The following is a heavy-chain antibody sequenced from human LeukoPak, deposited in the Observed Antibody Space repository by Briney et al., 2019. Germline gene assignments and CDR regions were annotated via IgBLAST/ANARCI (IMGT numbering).Heavy chain of an antibody. Sequence: GGSLRLSCAASGFTFDDYAMHWVRQAPGKGLEWVSDISWNSVSIDYADSVKGRFTISRDNAKNSLYLQMNSLRAEDTAMYYCARADFWSGYYPLDYWGQGTLVTVSS. CDR3: ARADFWSGYYPLDY. CDR1: GFTFDDYA. D-gene: IGHD3-3*01. V-gene: IGHV3-9*01. J-gene: IGHJ4*02. CDR2: ISWNSVSI.